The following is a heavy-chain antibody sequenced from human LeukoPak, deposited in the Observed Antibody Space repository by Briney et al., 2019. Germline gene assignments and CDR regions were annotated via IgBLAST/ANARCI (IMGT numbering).Heavy chain of an antibody. D-gene: IGHD2/OR15-2a*01. J-gene: IGHJ4*02. CDR1: GFTFSNHN. V-gene: IGHV3-21*01. Sequence: GGSLGLSCEASGFTFSNHNMNWVRQAPGKGLEWVSSINSRSNYIYYADSVKGRFTISRDNAKESLYLQMNSLRAEDTALYFCARDKVSVIPALDYWGQGTLVIVSS. CDR2: INSRSNYI. CDR3: ARDKVSVIPALDY.